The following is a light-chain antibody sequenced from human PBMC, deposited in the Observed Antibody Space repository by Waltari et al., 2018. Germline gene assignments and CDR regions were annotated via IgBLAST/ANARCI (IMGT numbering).Light chain of an antibody. CDR2: DVI. J-gene: IGLJ2*01. V-gene: IGLV2-11*01. CDR3: CSYAGTYTFK. Sequence: QSALTQPRSVSGSPGQSLTISCTGTSRYVGGYNYVSWYQQHPCKAPKLMIYDVIKRPSAVPDRFSGSKTGNTASLTISGLQAEDTADYYCCSYAGTYTFKFGGGTKLTVL. CDR1: SRYVGGYNY.